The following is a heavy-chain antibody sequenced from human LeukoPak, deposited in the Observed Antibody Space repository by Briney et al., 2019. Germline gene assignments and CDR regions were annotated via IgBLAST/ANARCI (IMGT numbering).Heavy chain of an antibody. CDR2: GSQSGATT. CDR3: ARVERLRLGELSAPWAMDV. D-gene: IGHD3-16*02. V-gene: IGHV3-48*03. Sequence: GGSLRLSCAASGFTFNSYEIQWVRQAPGKGLEWIPYGSQSGATTYSAYAVKGRVISSRDNAKNSLYMQMNSLRAEDTAVYYCARVERLRLGELSAPWAMDVWGQGTTVTVSS. J-gene: IGHJ6*02. CDR1: GFTFNSYE.